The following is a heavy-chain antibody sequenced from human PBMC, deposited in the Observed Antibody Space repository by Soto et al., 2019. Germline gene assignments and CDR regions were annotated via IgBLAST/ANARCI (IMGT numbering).Heavy chain of an antibody. CDR1: GGTFSSYA. CDR3: ARWDYDILTGYSSEYYFDY. Sequence: QVQLVQSGAEVKKPGSSVKVSCKGSGGTFSSYAISWVRQAPGQGLEWMGGIIPIFGTANYAQKFQGRVTITADESTSTAYMELSSLRSEDTAVYYCARWDYDILTGYSSEYYFDYWGQGTLVTVSS. D-gene: IGHD3-9*01. CDR2: IIPIFGTA. V-gene: IGHV1-69*01. J-gene: IGHJ4*02.